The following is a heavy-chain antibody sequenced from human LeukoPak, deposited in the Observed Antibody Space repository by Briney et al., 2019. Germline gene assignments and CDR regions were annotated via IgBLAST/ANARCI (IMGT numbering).Heavy chain of an antibody. CDR2: ISSSSSYI. CDR1: GFTFSSYS. V-gene: IGHV3-21*01. J-gene: IGHJ6*03. Sequence: GGSLRLSCAASGFTFSSYSMNWVRQAPGKGLEWVSSISSSSSYIYYADSVKGRFAISRDNAKNSLYLQMNSLRAEDTAVYYCARVSHCSSTSCYIGYYYYMDVWGKGTTVTVSS. D-gene: IGHD2-2*02. CDR3: ARVSHCSSTSCYIGYYYYMDV.